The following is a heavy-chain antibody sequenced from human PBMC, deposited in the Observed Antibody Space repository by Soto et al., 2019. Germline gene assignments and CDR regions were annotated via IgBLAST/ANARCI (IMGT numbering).Heavy chain of an antibody. J-gene: IGHJ4*02. Sequence: HPGGSLRLSCAASGFTFTTYWMHWVRQAPGKGLVWVSRISRDGIGTTYAESVKGRFTISRDNTKNTLYLQMNSLRVEDTAVYYCGPLGNFGVVMGHWGQGTLVTGSS. CDR2: ISRDGIGT. CDR1: GFTFTTYW. D-gene: IGHD3-3*01. V-gene: IGHV3-74*03. CDR3: GPLGNFGVVMGH.